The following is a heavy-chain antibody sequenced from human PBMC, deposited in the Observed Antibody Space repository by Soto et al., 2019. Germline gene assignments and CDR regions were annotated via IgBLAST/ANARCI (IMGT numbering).Heavy chain of an antibody. V-gene: IGHV1-46*03. CDR3: ARGRASGDY. J-gene: IGHJ4*02. CDR2: INPNGGST. CDR1: GYTLTSFY. Sequence: QVQLVQPGAEVKKPGASVKLSCKASGYTLTSFYIHWVRQAPGQGLEWMGIINPNGGSTNYAHNFQGRVTMTRDTSTSTVYMDLSSLRSEDTAVYYCARGRASGDYWGQGTLVTVSS.